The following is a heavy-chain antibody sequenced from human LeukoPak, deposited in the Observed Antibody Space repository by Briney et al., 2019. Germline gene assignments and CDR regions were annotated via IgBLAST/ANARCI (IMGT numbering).Heavy chain of an antibody. CDR1: GFTFSSYS. V-gene: IGHV3-21*01. J-gene: IGHJ5*02. CDR2: ISSSRNFI. D-gene: IGHD5-12*01. CDR3: ARDRGLRDWFDP. Sequence: GGSLRLSCAASGFTFSSYSMNWVRQAPGKGLEWVSSISSSRNFINYADSVKGRFTISRDNAKNSLYLQMNSLRAEDTAVYYCARDRGLRDWFDPWGQGTLVTVSS.